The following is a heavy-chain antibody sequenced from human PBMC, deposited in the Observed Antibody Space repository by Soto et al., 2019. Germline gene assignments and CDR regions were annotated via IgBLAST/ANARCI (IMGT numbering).Heavy chain of an antibody. V-gene: IGHV6-1*01. J-gene: IGHJ4*02. CDR1: GDSVSSNSAT. Sequence: PSQTLSLTCAISGDSVSSNSATWHWIRQSPSRGLEWLGRTYYRSKLYHDYAVAVKSRITINPDTSKNQFSLQLNSVTPEDTAVYYCARAIAAADQIDYWGQGTLVTVSS. D-gene: IGHD6-13*01. CDR3: ARAIAAADQIDY. CDR2: TYYRSKLYH.